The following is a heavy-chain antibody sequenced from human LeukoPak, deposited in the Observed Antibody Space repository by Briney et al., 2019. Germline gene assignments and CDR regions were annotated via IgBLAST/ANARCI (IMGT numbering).Heavy chain of an antibody. CDR1: GFSLSTSGMC. D-gene: IGHD6-19*01. CDR2: IDWDGDK. V-gene: IGHV2-70*11. J-gene: IGHJ4*02. Sequence: SGPTLVNPTQTLTLTCTFSGFSLSTSGMCVGWIRQPPGKALEWLARIDWDGDKWYSTSLKTRLTISKDTSKNQVVLTMTNMDPVDTATYYCARKGSAWNYFDYWGQGALVTVSS. CDR3: ARKGSAWNYFDY.